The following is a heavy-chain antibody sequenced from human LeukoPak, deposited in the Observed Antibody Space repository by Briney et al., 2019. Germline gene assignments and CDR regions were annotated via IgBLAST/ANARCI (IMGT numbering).Heavy chain of an antibody. CDR2: ISGSGGST. CDR3: ARAGLAAAGISFDY. CDR1: GFTFRGYA. V-gene: IGHV3-23*01. J-gene: IGHJ4*02. D-gene: IGHD6-13*01. Sequence: GGSLRLSCAASGFTFRGYAMSWVRQSPGKGLEWVSAISGSGGSTYYADSVKGRFTISRDNSNNTLSLQMNSLRAEDTAVYYCARAGLAAAGISFDYWGQGTLVTVSS.